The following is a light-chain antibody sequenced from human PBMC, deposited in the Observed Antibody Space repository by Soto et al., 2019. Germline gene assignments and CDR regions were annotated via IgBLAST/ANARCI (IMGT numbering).Light chain of an antibody. CDR1: SGHSSYI. CDR2: VEGSGSY. J-gene: IGLJ3*02. V-gene: IGLV4-60*02. Sequence: QAVVTQSSSASASLGSSVKLTCTLSSGHSSYIIAWHQQQPGKAPRHLMKVEGSGSYNRWSGVPDRFSGSSSGADRYLTISNLQFEDEADYYCETWGSNFRVFGGGTKLTVL. CDR3: ETWGSNFRV.